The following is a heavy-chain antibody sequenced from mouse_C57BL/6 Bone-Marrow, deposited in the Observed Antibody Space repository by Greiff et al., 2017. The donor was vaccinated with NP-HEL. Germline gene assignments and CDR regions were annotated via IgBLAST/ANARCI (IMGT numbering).Heavy chain of an antibody. J-gene: IGHJ2*01. V-gene: IGHV1-55*01. CDR1: GYTFTSYW. CDR3: ARGVVITPYFDY. CDR2: IYPGSGST. D-gene: IGHD1-1*01. Sequence: QVQLQQPGAELVKPGASVKMSCKASGYTFTSYWITWVKQRPGQGLEWIGDIYPGSGSTNYNEKFKSKATLAVDTSSSTAYMQLSSLTSEDAAVYYCARGVVITPYFDYGGQGTTLTVSS.